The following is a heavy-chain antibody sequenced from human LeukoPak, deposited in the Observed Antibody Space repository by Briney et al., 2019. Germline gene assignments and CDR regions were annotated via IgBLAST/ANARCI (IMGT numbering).Heavy chain of an antibody. CDR3: ARARGGSGSYGHFDY. V-gene: IGHV4-4*07. Sequence: PSETLSLTCTVSGAPISSCYWPWIRRPAGGGLECIGRIYSSGSTNYNPSLKSRVTMSLDTSKNQFSLRLSSVTAADTAVYYCARARGGSGSYGHFDYWGQGTLVTVSS. D-gene: IGHD1-26*01. J-gene: IGHJ4*02. CDR2: IYSSGST. CDR1: GAPISSCY.